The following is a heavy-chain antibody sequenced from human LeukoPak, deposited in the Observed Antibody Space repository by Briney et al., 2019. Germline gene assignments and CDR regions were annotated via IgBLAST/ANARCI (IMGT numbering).Heavy chain of an antibody. CDR2: LSGSGGST. J-gene: IGHJ4*02. D-gene: IGHD5-12*01. CDR3: VSGIIVPTSCFDY. V-gene: IGHV3-23*01. Sequence: PGGSLRLSCAASGFTFSSYAMSWVRQAPGKGLEWVSDLSGSGGSTYYADSVKGRLTISRDNSNKTQYLQMHSLRAEDTAVYYWVSGIIVPTSCFDYWGRGHLAPVSS. CDR1: GFTFSSYA.